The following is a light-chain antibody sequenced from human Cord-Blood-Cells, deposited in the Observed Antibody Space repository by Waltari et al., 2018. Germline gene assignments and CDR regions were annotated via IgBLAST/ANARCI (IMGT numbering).Light chain of an antibody. Sequence: SYELTQPPSVSVSPGQTASITCSGDKLGDKYACWYQQKPGQDPVLVIYQGSKRPSGIPERFSGSKSGNTATLTISGTQARDEADYYCRAWDSSTVVFGGGTKLTVL. V-gene: IGLV3-1*01. CDR3: RAWDSSTVV. J-gene: IGLJ2*01. CDR1: KLGDKY. CDR2: QGS.